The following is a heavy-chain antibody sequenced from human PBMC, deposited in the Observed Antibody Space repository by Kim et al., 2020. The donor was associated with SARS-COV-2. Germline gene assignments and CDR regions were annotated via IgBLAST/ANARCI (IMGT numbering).Heavy chain of an antibody. Sequence: GGSLRLSCAVSGFTLSRCAMSWVRQAPGKGLEWVSDIYSDGRTHYAASVKGRSTISRDISTNTLFLQMNSLRVGDTAIYYCGKRGTGSSRTPTQDWGQGT. J-gene: IGHJ4*02. CDR1: GFTLSRCA. CDR3: GKRGTGSSRTPTQD. V-gene: IGHV3-23*01. CDR2: IYSDGRT. D-gene: IGHD6-6*01.